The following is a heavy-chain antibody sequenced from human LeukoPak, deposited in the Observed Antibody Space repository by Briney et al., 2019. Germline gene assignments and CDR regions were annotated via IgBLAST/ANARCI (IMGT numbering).Heavy chain of an antibody. J-gene: IGHJ6*02. CDR3: AKELPSGCSGGTCYSNYYYGMDV. D-gene: IGHD2-15*01. Sequence: PGRSLRLSCAASGFTFSNYGIHWVRQAPGKGLEWVAVISYDGSNKYYADSVKGRFTISRDNSKNTLYPQMNSLRAEDTAVYYCAKELPSGCSGGTCYSNYYYGMDVWGQGTTVTVSS. V-gene: IGHV3-30*18. CDR2: ISYDGSNK. CDR1: GFTFSNYG.